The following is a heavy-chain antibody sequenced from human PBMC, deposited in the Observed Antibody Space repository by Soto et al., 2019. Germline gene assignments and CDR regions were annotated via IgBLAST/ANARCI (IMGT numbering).Heavy chain of an antibody. CDR2: INHDGTKT. CDR3: VREPWGFSGSWYDY. V-gene: IGHV3-43D*04. CDR1: GFTFYDYA. J-gene: IGHJ4*02. Sequence: EVQLVESGGAVVQPGGSLRLSCAASGFTFYDYAIHWVRQAPGRGLEWVSRINHDGTKTEYADSVKGRFTISRDNTKNSLYLQMNSLRVDDTAMYYCVREPWGFSGSWYDYWGQGTLVTVSS. D-gene: IGHD5-12*01.